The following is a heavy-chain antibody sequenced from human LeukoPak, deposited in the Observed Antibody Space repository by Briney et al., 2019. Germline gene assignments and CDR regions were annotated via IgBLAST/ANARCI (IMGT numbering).Heavy chain of an antibody. CDR2: IKQDGSEK. CDR1: GFTFSTYG. CDR3: ASGSSYSSS. D-gene: IGHD3-10*01. Sequence: GGSLRLSCAASGFTFSTYGMTWVRKAPGKGLEWVANIKQDGSEKYYVDSVKGRFTISRDSSKNSLYLQLGSLRAEDTAVYYCASGSSYSSSWGRGTLVTVSS. J-gene: IGHJ4*02. V-gene: IGHV3-7*01.